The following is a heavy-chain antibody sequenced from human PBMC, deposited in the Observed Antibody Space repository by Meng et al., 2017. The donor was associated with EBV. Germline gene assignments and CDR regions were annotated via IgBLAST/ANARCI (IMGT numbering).Heavy chain of an antibody. CDR1: EFTFTSAW. CDR2: IRRQVDGRTA. J-gene: IGHJ4*02. Sequence: ELVWAWGGLVKPGDSLKLSCAATEFTFTSAWMNWVRQAPGKGLEWVGRIRRQVDGRTADYFAPVKGRFTISRDDSKHTLYLQMNSLKIEDSAVYYCTTDEGGSRFWGQGTLVTVSS. CDR3: TTDEGGSRF. D-gene: IGHD1-26*01. V-gene: IGHV3-15*01.